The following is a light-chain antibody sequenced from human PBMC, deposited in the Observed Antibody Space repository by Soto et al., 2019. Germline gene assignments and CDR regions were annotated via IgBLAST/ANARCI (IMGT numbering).Light chain of an antibody. CDR3: QSYDISLSVSVI. V-gene: IGLV1-40*01. Sequence: QSVLTQPPSVSGAPGQRVTISCTGSSSNIGAGYDVQWYQQLPGAAPKLLIFGNSNRPSGFPDRFSGSRSGTSASLAITGLQAEYEADYFCQSYDISLSVSVIFGGGTQLTVL. CDR2: GNS. J-gene: IGLJ7*01. CDR1: SSNIGAGYD.